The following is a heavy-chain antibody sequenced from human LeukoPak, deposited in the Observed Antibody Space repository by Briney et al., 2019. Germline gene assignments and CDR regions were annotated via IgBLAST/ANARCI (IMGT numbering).Heavy chain of an antibody. CDR1: GFTFSSYA. J-gene: IGHJ4*02. CDR2: ISGSGGST. V-gene: IGHV3-23*01. CDR3: AKPSYGSGKVLFDY. D-gene: IGHD3-10*01. Sequence: GGSLRLSCAASGFTFSSYAMSRVRQAPGQGLEWVSAISGSGGSTYYADSVKGRFTISRDNSKNTLYLQMNSLRAEDTAVYYCAKPSYGSGKVLFDYWGQGTLVTVSS.